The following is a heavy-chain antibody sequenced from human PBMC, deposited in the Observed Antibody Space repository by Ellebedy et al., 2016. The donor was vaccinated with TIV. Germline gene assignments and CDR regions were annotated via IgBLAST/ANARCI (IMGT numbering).Heavy chain of an antibody. D-gene: IGHD3-3*01. J-gene: IGHJ5*02. Sequence: ASVKVSXXASGGTFSSYAISWVRQAPGQGLEWMGWISAYNGNTNYAQKLQGRVTMTTDTSTSTAYMELRSLRSDDTAVYYCARDITGTIFGVGGGNWFDPWGQGTLVTVSS. V-gene: IGHV1-18*01. CDR2: ISAYNGNT. CDR1: GGTFSSYA. CDR3: ARDITGTIFGVGGGNWFDP.